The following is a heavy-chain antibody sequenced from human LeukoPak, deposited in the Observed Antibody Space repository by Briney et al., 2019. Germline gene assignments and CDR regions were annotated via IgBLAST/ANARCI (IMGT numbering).Heavy chain of an antibody. V-gene: IGHV5-51*01. D-gene: IGHD3-16*01. J-gene: IGHJ6*02. CDR3: ARGDLTTYRLRGMDV. CDR1: GYSFTSYW. CDR2: IYPGDSDT. Sequence: GESLQISCKGSGYSFTSYWIGWVRQMPGKGLEWMGIIYPGDSDTRYSPSFQGQVTISADKSISTAFLQWSSLKASDTAMYYCARGDLTTYRLRGMDVWGQGTTVIVSS.